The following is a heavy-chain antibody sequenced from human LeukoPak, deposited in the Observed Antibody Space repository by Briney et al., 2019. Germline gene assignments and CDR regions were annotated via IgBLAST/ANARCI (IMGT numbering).Heavy chain of an antibody. CDR2: ISSSSSTI. J-gene: IGHJ4*02. D-gene: IGHD6-19*01. CDR1: GFSFRSHG. Sequence: GGSLRLSCAASGFSFRSHGMNWVRQAPGKGLEWVSYISSSSSTIYYADSVKGRFTISRDNAKNSLSLQMNSLRAEDTAVYYCIVFAVTGTLGFDYWGQGTLVTVSS. V-gene: IGHV3-48*01. CDR3: IVFAVTGTLGFDY.